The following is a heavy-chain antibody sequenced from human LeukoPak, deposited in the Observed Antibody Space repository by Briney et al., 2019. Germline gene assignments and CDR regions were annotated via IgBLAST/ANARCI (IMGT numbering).Heavy chain of an antibody. CDR2: ISSFSGTI. Sequence: GGSLRLSCAASGLTFSFYSMNWVRQAPGKGLEWVSYISSFSGTINYAESVKGRFTISRDNAKNSLYMQMNSLRAEDTAVYYCARSLVVGATYPYHWGQGTLVTVSS. CDR1: GLTFSFYS. J-gene: IGHJ5*02. V-gene: IGHV3-48*01. CDR3: ARSLVVGATYPYH. D-gene: IGHD1-26*01.